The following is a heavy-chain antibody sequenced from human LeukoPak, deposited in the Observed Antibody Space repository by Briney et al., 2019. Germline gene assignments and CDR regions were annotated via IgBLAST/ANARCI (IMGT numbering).Heavy chain of an antibody. V-gene: IGHV4-59*01. CDR2: IYYSGST. CDR3: ARGAGWYGY. CDR1: GGSMSSYH. Sequence: SETLSLTCTVSGGSMSSYHWSWLRQPPGKGLEWIGYIYYSGSTNYNPSLKSRVTISVDTSKNQFSLKPTSVTAADTAMYYCARGAGWYGYWGQGSLVTVSS. D-gene: IGHD6-19*01. J-gene: IGHJ4*02.